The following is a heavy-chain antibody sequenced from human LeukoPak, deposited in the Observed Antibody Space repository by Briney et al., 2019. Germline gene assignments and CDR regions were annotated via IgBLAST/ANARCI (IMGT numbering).Heavy chain of an antibody. CDR2: ISSSGSTI. V-gene: IGHV3-48*03. J-gene: IGHJ6*02. D-gene: IGHD1-14*01. CDR3: ARAGGYYYGMDV. Sequence: GGSLRLSCAASGFIFSSYEMNCGRQALGKGLEWVSYISSSGSTIYYADSVQGRSTISRDNAKNSLYLQMNSLRAEDTDVYYCARAGGYYYGMDVWGQGTTVTVPS. CDR1: GFIFSSYE.